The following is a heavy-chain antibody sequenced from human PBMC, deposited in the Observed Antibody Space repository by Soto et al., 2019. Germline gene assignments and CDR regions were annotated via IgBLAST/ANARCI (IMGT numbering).Heavy chain of an antibody. D-gene: IGHD3-22*01. J-gene: IGHJ4*02. Sequence: QGQLVQSGAEVRKPGSSVKGSCKASGGTFSRHAISWVRQAPGQGLEWMGEIIPIFGTANHAQKFQGRVTIIADESTYTVHMELSSLRSEDTALYYCARGWGYDSNDYYYAYWGQGTLVIVSS. V-gene: IGHV1-69*01. CDR1: GGTFSRHA. CDR3: ARGWGYDSNDYYYAY. CDR2: IIPIFGTA.